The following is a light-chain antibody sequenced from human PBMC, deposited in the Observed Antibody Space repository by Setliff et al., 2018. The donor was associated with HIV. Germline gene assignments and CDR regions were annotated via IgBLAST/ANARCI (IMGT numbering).Light chain of an antibody. CDR1: SSDVGGYNY. CDR3: SSYTSRRTPV. V-gene: IGLV2-14*03. J-gene: IGLJ1*01. CDR2: DVT. Sequence: QSVLTQPASVSGSPGQSITISCTGTSSDVGGYNYVSWYQQHPGKAPKLMIYDVTNRPSGVSNRFSGSKSGNTAYLTISGLQAEDEADYYCSSYTSRRTPVFGTGTKVTVL.